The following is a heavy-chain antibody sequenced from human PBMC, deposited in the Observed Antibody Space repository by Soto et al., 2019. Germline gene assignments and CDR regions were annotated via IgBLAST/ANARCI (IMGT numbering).Heavy chain of an antibody. D-gene: IGHD3-22*01. J-gene: IGHJ4*02. CDR3: TTDPVVTIFDY. CDR2: INAGNGNT. Sequence: ASVKVSCKASGYTFTSYAMNWVRQAPGQRLEWMGWINAGNGNTKYSQKFQGRFTISRDDSKNTLYLQMNSLKTEDTAVYYCTTDPVVTIFDYWGQGTLVTVSS. CDR1: GYTFTSYA. V-gene: IGHV1-3*01.